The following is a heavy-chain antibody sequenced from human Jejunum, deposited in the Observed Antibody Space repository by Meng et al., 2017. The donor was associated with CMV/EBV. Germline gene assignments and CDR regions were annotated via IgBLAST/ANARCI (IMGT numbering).Heavy chain of an antibody. CDR1: CESIPSSY. V-gene: IGHV4-59*01. CDR2: IHYRGDI. Sequence: LTFIVSCESIPSSYCTWFRQSPVNGLESIGYIHYRGDINYNPSLRSRTTMSMDMSKNQFSLRLTSVTAADTAVYYCAKTARIPTAWGQGTLVTVSS. CDR3: AKTARIPTA. J-gene: IGHJ1*01. D-gene: IGHD2-21*01.